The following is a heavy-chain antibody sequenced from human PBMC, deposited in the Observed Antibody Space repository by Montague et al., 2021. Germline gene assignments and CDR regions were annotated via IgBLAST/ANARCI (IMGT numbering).Heavy chain of an antibody. CDR2: IYYSGNS. CDR3: ARVFSSWYVGWFDP. Sequence: SVTLSLTCTVSGASITSNIYYWGWTRQSPGKGLEWIGSIYYSGNSFYQPSLKSRITMAVDTSKNQFSLKLSSATAADTAIYYCARVFSSWYVGWFDPWGQGTLVTVSS. CDR1: GASITSNIYY. J-gene: IGHJ5*02. D-gene: IGHD6-13*01. V-gene: IGHV4-39*07.